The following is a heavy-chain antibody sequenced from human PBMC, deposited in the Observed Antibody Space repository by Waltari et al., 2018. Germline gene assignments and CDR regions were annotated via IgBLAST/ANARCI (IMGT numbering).Heavy chain of an antibody. J-gene: IGHJ4*02. CDR3: ARDTSTVTTDLFDS. V-gene: IGHV4-4*02. CDR1: GASIRTNTW. CDR2: VQHTGNT. D-gene: IGHD4-17*01. Sequence: QVQLQESGPGLVKPSGTLSLTCAASGASIRTNTWWSWVRQSPGKGLEWFGEVQHTGNTNYNPSLKSRVTMSVDKSKNQFSLKLNSGTAADTAVYYCARDTSTVTTDLFDSWGRGTLVSV.